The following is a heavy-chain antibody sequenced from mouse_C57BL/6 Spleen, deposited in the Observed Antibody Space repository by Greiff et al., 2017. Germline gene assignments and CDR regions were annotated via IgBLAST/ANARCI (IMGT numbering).Heavy chain of an antibody. Sequence: VKVVESGPELVKPGASVKISCKASGYAFSSSWMNWVKQRPGKGLEWIGRIYPGDGDTNYNGKFKGKATLTADKSSSTAYMQLSSLTSEDSAVYFCARSITTVGYFDYWGQGTTLTVSS. CDR1: GYAFSSSW. CDR2: IYPGDGDT. J-gene: IGHJ2*01. D-gene: IGHD1-1*01. CDR3: ARSITTVGYFDY. V-gene: IGHV1-82*01.